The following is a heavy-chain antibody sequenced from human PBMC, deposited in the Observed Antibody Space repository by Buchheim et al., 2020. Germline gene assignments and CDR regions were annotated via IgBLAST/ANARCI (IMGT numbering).Heavy chain of an antibody. CDR1: GGSITSRIYY. CDR2: TSYSGST. D-gene: IGHD6-13*01. V-gene: IGHV4-39*01. J-gene: IGHJ4*02. Sequence: QLQLQESGPGLVKPSETLSLTCTVSGGSITSRIYYWGWFRQPPGKGLEWIGSTSYSGSTSHNPSLQSRVTVSLDTWGNQFSLKLTSVTAADTAVYYCATTPYSSRWPEPDYWGQGAL. CDR3: ATTPYSSRWPEPDY.